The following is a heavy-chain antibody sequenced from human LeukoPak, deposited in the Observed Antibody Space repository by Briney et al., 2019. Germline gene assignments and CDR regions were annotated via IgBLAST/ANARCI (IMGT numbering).Heavy chain of an antibody. J-gene: IGHJ5*02. CDR2: ISDNSGRT. CDR3: ARENDSSWPS. CDR1: GFSFRTYA. V-gene: IGHV3-23*01. D-gene: IGHD3-22*01. Sequence: LPGGSLRLSCAASGFSFRTYAMSWVRQAPGKGLEWVSAISDNSGRTYYADSVKGRFTISRDNSKNTLVQMNSLRAEDTAVYYCARENDSSWPSWGQGTLVTVSS.